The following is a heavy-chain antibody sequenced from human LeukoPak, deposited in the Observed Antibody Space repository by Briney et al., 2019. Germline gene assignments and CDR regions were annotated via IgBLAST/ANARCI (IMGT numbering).Heavy chain of an antibody. D-gene: IGHD2-15*01. CDR3: ARAVSGLFDY. CDR2: ISSSSSTI. J-gene: IGHJ4*02. CDR1: GFTFSSYS. V-gene: IGHV3-48*04. Sequence: RPWGSLRLSCAASGFTFSSYSMNWVRQAPGKGLEWVSYISSSSSTIYYADSVKGRFTISRDNAKNSLYLQMNSRRAEDTAVYYCARAVSGLFDYWGQGTLVTVSS.